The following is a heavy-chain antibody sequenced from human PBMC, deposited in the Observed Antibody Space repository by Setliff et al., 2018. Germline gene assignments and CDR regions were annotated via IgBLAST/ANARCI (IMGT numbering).Heavy chain of an antibody. CDR2: IYTSWST. D-gene: IGHD6-13*01. Sequence: ASETLSLTCTVSDDSISSRHYYWSWIRQPAGKGLEWLGQIYTSWSTNYNPSLKGRATLSIDASKRQFSLKLSSVTAADTAVYYCARDFRYSSSWYWPRDYYYYYMDVWGKGTTVTLSS. CDR3: ARDFRYSSSWYWPRDYYYYYMDV. CDR1: DDSISSRHYY. J-gene: IGHJ6*03. V-gene: IGHV4-61*09.